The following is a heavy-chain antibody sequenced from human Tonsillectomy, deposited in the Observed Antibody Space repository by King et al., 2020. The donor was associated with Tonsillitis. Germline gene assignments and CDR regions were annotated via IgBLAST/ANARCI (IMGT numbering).Heavy chain of an antibody. CDR1: GFIFTVYG. CDR2: IRYDGSTK. CDR3: AKGSRDDSSGYHSRDYYYGMDV. V-gene: IGHV3-30*02. J-gene: IGHJ6*02. Sequence: QLVQSGGGVVQPGGSLRISCAASGFIFTVYGMHWVRQAPGKGLEWLAFIRYDGSTKYYVDSVKGRFTISRDNSKNTLYMQMNRLSGEDTAVYYCAKGSRDDSSGYHSRDYYYGMDVWGQGTTVTVSS. D-gene: IGHD3-22*01.